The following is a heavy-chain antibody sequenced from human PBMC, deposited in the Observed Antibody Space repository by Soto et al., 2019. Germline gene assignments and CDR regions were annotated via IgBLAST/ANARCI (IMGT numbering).Heavy chain of an antibody. CDR3: ARARGFYFDF. V-gene: IGHV4-39*07. Sequence: SVTLSLTCSVSGGSISSSSYYLAWIRLPPGKGLEWIGSIFYSGSTYYNPSLKSRVTISVDTSKNQFSLKLTSVTAADTAVYYCARARGFYFDFWARGILVTVSS. J-gene: IGHJ4*02. D-gene: IGHD3-10*01. CDR1: GGSISSSSYY. CDR2: IFYSGST.